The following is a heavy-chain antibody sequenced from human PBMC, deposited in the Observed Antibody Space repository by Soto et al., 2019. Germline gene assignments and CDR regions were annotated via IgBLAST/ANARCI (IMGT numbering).Heavy chain of an antibody. CDR2: ISYSGST. Sequence: SETLSLTCTVSGGSSSSGNYYWSWIRQPPGKGLEWIGFISYSGSTYYSTSLKSRVTISVDTSKNQFSLKLSSVTAADTAVYYCARHPAVVVAAAAFDYWGQGTLVTVSS. CDR3: ARHPAVVVAAAAFDY. D-gene: IGHD2-15*01. J-gene: IGHJ4*02. CDR1: GGSSSSGNYY. V-gene: IGHV4-30-4*01.